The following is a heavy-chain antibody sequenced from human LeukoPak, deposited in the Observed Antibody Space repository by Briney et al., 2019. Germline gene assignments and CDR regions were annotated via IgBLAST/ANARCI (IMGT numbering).Heavy chain of an antibody. CDR1: GGSFSGYY. D-gene: IGHD5-12*01. Sequence: SETLSLTCAVYGGSFSGYYWGWIRQPPGKGLEWIGSIYYSGSTYNPSLKSRVTISVDTSKNQFSLKLSSVTAADTAVYYCARAGGYSGYGRFDYWGQGTLVTVSS. CDR2: IYYSGST. J-gene: IGHJ4*02. V-gene: IGHV4-34*01. CDR3: ARAGGYSGYGRFDY.